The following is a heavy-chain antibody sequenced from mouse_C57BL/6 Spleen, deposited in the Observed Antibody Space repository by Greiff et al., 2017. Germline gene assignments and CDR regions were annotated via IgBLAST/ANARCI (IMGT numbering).Heavy chain of an antibody. CDR1: GYTFTSYW. V-gene: IGHV1-55*01. CDR2: IYPGSGST. Sequence: QVQLQQPGAGLVKPGASVKMSCKASGYTFTSYWITWVKQRPGQGLEWIGDIYPGSGSTNYNEKFKSKATLTVDTSSSTAYMQLSSLTSEDSAVYYCARVITTVVAFDYWGQGTTLTVSS. CDR3: ARVITTVVAFDY. D-gene: IGHD1-1*01. J-gene: IGHJ2*01.